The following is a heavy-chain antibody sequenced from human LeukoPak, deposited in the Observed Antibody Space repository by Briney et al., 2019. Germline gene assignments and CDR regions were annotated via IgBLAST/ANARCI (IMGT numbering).Heavy chain of an antibody. V-gene: IGHV3-21*01. D-gene: IGHD3-22*01. CDR2: ISSSSSYI. CDR1: GFTFSSYS. CDR3: AREERDYDSSGYYYY. Sequence: PGGSLRLSCAASGFTFSSYSMNWVRQAPGKGLEWVSSISSSSSYIYYADSVKGRFTISRDKAKNSLYLQMNSLRAEDTAVYYCAREERDYDSSGYYYYWGQGTLVTVSS. J-gene: IGHJ4*02.